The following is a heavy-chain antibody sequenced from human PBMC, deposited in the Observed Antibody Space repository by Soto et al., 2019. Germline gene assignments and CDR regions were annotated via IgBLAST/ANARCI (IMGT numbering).Heavy chain of an antibody. D-gene: IGHD2-2*01. CDR2: ISGSGTYT. Sequence: GGSLRLSCAASGFPFNSYAMTWVRQAPGKGLEWVSAISGSGTYTFYADSVKGRFTISRDNSKNTLYLQMNSLRAEDTAVYYCAKARLGYCRSTNCPNVGYWGQGILVTVSS. CDR3: AKARLGYCRSTNCPNVGY. J-gene: IGHJ4*02. V-gene: IGHV3-23*01. CDR1: GFPFNSYA.